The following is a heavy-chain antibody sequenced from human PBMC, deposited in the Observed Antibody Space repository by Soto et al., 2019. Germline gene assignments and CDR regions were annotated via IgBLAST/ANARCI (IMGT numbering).Heavy chain of an antibody. D-gene: IGHD6-13*01. Sequence: ASVKVSCKASGYTFTSYAMHWVRQAPGQRLEWMGWINAGNGNTKYSQKFQGRVTITRDTSASTAYMELSSLRSEDTAVYYCATGIAAAGDYYYYGMDVWGQGTTVTAP. CDR1: GYTFTSYA. V-gene: IGHV1-3*01. J-gene: IGHJ6*02. CDR3: ATGIAAAGDYYYYGMDV. CDR2: INAGNGNT.